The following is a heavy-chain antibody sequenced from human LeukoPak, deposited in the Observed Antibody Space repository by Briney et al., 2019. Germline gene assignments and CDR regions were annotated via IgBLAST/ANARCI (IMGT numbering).Heavy chain of an antibody. J-gene: IGHJ4*02. D-gene: IGHD3/OR15-3a*01. CDR3: AKYTSWAGYYLCGFAY. Sequence: GGSLRLSCAASGFTFSSYAMSWVRQAPGKGLEGVSAISGSGGSTYYADSVKGRFTISRDNSTNTLYLQRNSLRGEDTAVYYCAKYTSWAGYYLCGFAYWGQGTLVTASS. CDR2: ISGSGGST. CDR1: GFTFSSYA. V-gene: IGHV3-23*01.